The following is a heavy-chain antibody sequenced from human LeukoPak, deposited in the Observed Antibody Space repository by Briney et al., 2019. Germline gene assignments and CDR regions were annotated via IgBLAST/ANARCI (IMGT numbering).Heavy chain of an antibody. D-gene: IGHD1-26*01. CDR3: ARHSGGTYYVSLDP. Sequence: PSETLSLTCAVYGGSFSGYYWSWIRQPPGKGLEWIGESNHSGSTNQNPSLKSRVTISVDTSKNQFSLKLSSVTAADTAVYYCARHSGGTYYVSLDPWGQGTLVTVSS. CDR2: SNHSGST. CDR1: GGSFSGYY. J-gene: IGHJ5*02. V-gene: IGHV4-34*01.